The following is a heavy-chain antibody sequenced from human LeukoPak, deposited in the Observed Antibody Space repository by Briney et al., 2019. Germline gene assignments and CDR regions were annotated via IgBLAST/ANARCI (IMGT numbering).Heavy chain of an antibody. CDR1: GFTFGDYA. CDR3: TRVDSDSSGYPDY. Sequence: DPGGSLRPSCTASGFTFGDYAMSWFRQAPGKGLEWVGFIRSKAYGGTTEYAASVKGRFTISRDDSKSIAYLQMNSLKTEGTAVYYCTRVDSDSSGYPDYWGQGTLVTVSS. CDR2: IRSKAYGGTT. V-gene: IGHV3-49*03. D-gene: IGHD3-22*01. J-gene: IGHJ4*02.